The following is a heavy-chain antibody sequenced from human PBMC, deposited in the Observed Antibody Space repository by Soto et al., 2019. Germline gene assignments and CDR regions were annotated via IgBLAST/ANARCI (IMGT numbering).Heavy chain of an antibody. V-gene: IGHV3-74*01. CDR2: IDTTGSTT. CDR1: EFSFSTYW. CDR3: ASVSAAQYYYGMDA. Sequence: VQLVESGGGLVQPGGSLRLSCVASEFSFSTYWMHWVRQAPGKGLMWVARIDTTGSTTTYADSVQGRFTISRDNAKNTMYLQMISVRDEDTAIYFCASVSAAQYYYGMDAWGQGTKVTVSP. J-gene: IGHJ6*01. D-gene: IGHD2-15*01.